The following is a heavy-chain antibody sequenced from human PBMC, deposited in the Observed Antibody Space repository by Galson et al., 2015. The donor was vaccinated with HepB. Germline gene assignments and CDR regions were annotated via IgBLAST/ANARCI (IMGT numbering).Heavy chain of an antibody. Sequence: SLRLSCAASGFTFSNYAMSWVRQAPGKGLEWVSAISGDGGSSTNFPDSVKGRFTISRDNSKNTLYLQMFSLRAEDTAVYYCAKAFAARPWSDAFDIWGQGTVVTVSS. CDR1: GFTFSNYA. CDR3: AKAFAARPWSDAFDI. V-gene: IGHV3-23*01. J-gene: IGHJ3*02. D-gene: IGHD6-6*01. CDR2: ISGDGGSST.